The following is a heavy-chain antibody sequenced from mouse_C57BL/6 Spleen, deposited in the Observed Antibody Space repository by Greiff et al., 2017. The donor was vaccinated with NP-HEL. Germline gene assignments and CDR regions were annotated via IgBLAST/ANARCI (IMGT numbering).Heavy chain of an antibody. D-gene: IGHD4-1*01. CDR1: GFTFSSYA. Sequence: EVQGVESGGGLVKPGGSLKLSCAASGFTFSSYAMSWVRQTPEKRLEWVATISDGGSYTYYPDNVKGRFTISRDNAKNNLYLQMSHLKSEDTAMYYCAIANWGFAYWGQGTLVTVSA. CDR3: AIANWGFAY. J-gene: IGHJ3*01. CDR2: ISDGGSYT. V-gene: IGHV5-4*01.